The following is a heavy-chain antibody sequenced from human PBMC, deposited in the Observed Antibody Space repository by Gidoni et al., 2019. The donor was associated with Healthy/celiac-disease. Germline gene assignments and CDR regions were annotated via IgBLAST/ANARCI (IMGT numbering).Heavy chain of an antibody. CDR1: GGSISSYY. CDR2: IYYSGST. D-gene: IGHD6-13*01. CDR3: ARARQQLVLYFDY. J-gene: IGHJ4*02. V-gene: IGHV4-59*01. Sequence: QVQLQESGPGLVKPSETLSLTCTVSGGSISSYYWSWIRQPPGKGLEWIGYIYYSGSTNYNPSLKSRVTISVDTSKNQFSLKLSSVTAADTAVYYCARARQQLVLYFDYWGQGTLVTVSS.